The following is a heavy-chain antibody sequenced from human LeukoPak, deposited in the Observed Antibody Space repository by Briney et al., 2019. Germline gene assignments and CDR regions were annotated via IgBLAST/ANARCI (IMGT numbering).Heavy chain of an antibody. CDR2: INSDGSST. Sequence: HGGSLRLSCAASGFTFSSYWMHWVRQAPGKGLVWVSRINSDGSSTSYADSVKGRFTISRDNAKNTLYLQMNSLRAEDTAVYYCAILRFLEWFDYWGQGTLVTVSS. V-gene: IGHV3-74*01. CDR3: AILRFLEWFDY. J-gene: IGHJ4*02. CDR1: GFTFSSYW. D-gene: IGHD3-3*01.